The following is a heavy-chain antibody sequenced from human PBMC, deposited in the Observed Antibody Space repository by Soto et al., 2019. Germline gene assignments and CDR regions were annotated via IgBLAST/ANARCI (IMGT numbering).Heavy chain of an antibody. CDR3: AKDPDYGDYVDYFDY. CDR1: GFTFSSYA. Sequence: GGSLRLSCAASGFTFSSYAMGWVRQAPGKGLEWVSAISGSGGSTYYADSVKGRFTISRDNSKKTLYLQMNSLRAEDTAVYYCAKDPDYGDYVDYFDYWGQGTLVTVSS. CDR2: ISGSGGST. D-gene: IGHD4-17*01. J-gene: IGHJ4*02. V-gene: IGHV3-23*01.